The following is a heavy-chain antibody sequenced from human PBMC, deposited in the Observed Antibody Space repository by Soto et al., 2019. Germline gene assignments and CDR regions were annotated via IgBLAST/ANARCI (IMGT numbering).Heavy chain of an antibody. CDR1: GGSLGRYY. V-gene: IGHV4-59*08. Sequence: SGTLSLTCTVSGGSLGRYYWSWVRPPPGKGLEWIGYIYYSGSTNYNPSLKSRVTISVDTSKNQFSLKLSSVTAADTAVYYCARGRYYDILTGYPDFDYWGQGTLVTVSS. CDR3: ARGRYYDILTGYPDFDY. CDR2: IYYSGST. D-gene: IGHD3-9*01. J-gene: IGHJ4*02.